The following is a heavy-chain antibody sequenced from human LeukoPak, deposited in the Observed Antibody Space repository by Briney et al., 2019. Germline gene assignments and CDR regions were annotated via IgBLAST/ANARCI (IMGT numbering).Heavy chain of an antibody. CDR2: ISYDGSNK. D-gene: IGHD1-26*01. J-gene: IGHJ4*02. CDR1: GFTFSSYG. CDR3: AKDLSGQWELLPYYFDY. V-gene: IGHV3-30*18. Sequence: GRSLRLSCAASGFTFSSYGMHWVRQAPGKGLEWVAVISYDGSNKYYADSVKGRFTISRDNSKNTLYLQMNSLRAEDTAVYYCAKDLSGQWELLPYYFDYWGRGTLVTVSS.